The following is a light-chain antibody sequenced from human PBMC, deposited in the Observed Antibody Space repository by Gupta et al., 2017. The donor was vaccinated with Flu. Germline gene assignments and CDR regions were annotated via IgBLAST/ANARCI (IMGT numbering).Light chain of an antibody. V-gene: IGKV3-20*01. CDR1: QSVNNNL. CDR3: LQDGTSMLT. J-gene: IGKJ2*01. Sequence: IVETQSPCTLYLSPGERATLSCRASQSVNNNLLTWYQQKPCQVPRLLIYGAFIRGTRIPDRLSGSGSGTEFTLTIRRLEPEDFAVYYCLQDGTSMLTFGQGTKLEIK. CDR2: GAF.